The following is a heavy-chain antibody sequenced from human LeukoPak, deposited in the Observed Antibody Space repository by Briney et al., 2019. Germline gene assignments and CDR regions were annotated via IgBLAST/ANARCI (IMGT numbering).Heavy chain of an antibody. CDR3: ARALLNYYDSSGYLTGHFDY. V-gene: IGHV4-30-2*01. CDR2: IYHSGST. CDR1: GGSISSGGYS. J-gene: IGHJ4*02. Sequence: PSETLPLTCAVSGGSISSGGYSWSWIRQPPGKGLEWIGYIYHSGSTYYNPSLKSRVTISVDRSKNQFSLKLSSVTAADTAVYYCARALLNYYDSSGYLTGHFDYWGQGTLVTVSS. D-gene: IGHD3-22*01.